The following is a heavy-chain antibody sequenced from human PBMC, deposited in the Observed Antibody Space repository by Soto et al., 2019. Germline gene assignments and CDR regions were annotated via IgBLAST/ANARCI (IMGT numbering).Heavy chain of an antibody. D-gene: IGHD6-19*01. CDR1: GGSISSGDYY. J-gene: IGHJ4*02. Sequence: TSETLSLTCTVSGGSISSGDYYWSWIRQPPGKGLEWIGYIYYSGSTYYNPSLKSRVTISVDTSKNQFSLKLSSVTAADTAVYYCARGIAVAGTGIFYFDYWGQGTLVTVSS. V-gene: IGHV4-30-4*01. CDR2: IYYSGST. CDR3: ARGIAVAGTGIFYFDY.